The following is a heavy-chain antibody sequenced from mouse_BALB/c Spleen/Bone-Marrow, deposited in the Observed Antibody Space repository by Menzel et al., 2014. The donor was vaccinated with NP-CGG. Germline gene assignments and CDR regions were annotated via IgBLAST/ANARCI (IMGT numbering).Heavy chain of an antibody. CDR1: GYTFSSYW. V-gene: IGHV1-9*01. D-gene: IGHD1-2*01. Sequence: QVQLQQSGTELMKPGASVKISCKATGYTFSSYWIEWVNQRPGHGLEWIGEILPGSGNTNYNEKFKGKAPFTADTSSNTAYMQLSSLTSEDSAVYYCARRGHGFAWFAYWGQGTLVTVSA. J-gene: IGHJ3*01. CDR3: ARRGHGFAWFAY. CDR2: ILPGSGNT.